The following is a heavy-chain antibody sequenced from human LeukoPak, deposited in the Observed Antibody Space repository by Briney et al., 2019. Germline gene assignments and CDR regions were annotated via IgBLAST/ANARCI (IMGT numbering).Heavy chain of an antibody. D-gene: IGHD4-17*01. Sequence: PGGSLRLSCAASGFTFSSYWMSWVRQAPGKGLEWVANIKQDGSEKYYVDSVKGRFTISRDNAKNSLYLQMNSLRAEDTAVYYCARDLSGDYADGSVLDYWGQGTLVTVSS. CDR1: GFTFSSYW. CDR3: ARDLSGDYADGSVLDY. J-gene: IGHJ4*02. V-gene: IGHV3-7*01. CDR2: IKQDGSEK.